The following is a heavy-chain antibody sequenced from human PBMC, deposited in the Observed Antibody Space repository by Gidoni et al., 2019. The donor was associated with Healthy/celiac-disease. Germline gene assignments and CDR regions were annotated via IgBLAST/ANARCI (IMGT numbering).Heavy chain of an antibody. Sequence: QVQLVESGGGVVPPGRSLRLSCQSPGFSFRTYGMHWVRQGQGKGLEWVPVIWYDGSNKDYGDSVKGRFTISRDNSKNTLYLQMNSLRAEDTAVYYCARGVRIAAAGLYYYDGMDVWGQGTTVTVSS. CDR1: GFSFRTYG. D-gene: IGHD6-13*01. J-gene: IGHJ6*02. CDR3: ARGVRIAAAGLYYYDGMDV. CDR2: IWYDGSNK. V-gene: IGHV3-33*01.